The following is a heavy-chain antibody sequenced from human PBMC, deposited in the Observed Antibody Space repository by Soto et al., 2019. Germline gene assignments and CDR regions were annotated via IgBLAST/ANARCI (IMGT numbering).Heavy chain of an antibody. V-gene: IGHV1-18*01. CDR3: ARDTERVQLFATRYYYYGMDV. CDR2: ISAYNGNT. J-gene: IGHJ6*02. D-gene: IGHD5-18*01. CDR1: GYTFNSYG. Sequence: QVQLVQSGAEVKKPGASVKVSCKASGYTFNSYGISWVRQAPGQGLEWMGWISAYNGNTNYAQKLQGRVTMTTDTSTSXAXMXXRSLRSDDTAVYYCARDTERVQLFATRYYYYGMDVWGQGTTVTVSS.